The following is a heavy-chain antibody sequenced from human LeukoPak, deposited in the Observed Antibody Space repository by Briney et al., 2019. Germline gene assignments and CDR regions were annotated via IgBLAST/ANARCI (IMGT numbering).Heavy chain of an antibody. J-gene: IGHJ4*02. D-gene: IGHD3-22*01. CDR3: AREWLHNFDY. Sequence: GGSLRLSCAASGFTFSSYSMNWVRQAPGKGLEWVSSISSSSSYIYYADSVKGRFTISRDNAKISLYLQMNSLRAEDTAVYYCAREWLHNFDYWGQGTLVTVSS. CDR1: GFTFSSYS. CDR2: ISSSSSYI. V-gene: IGHV3-21*01.